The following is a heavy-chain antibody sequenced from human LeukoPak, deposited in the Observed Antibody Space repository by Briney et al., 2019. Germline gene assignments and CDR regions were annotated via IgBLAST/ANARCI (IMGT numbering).Heavy chain of an antibody. V-gene: IGHV3-15*01. D-gene: IGHD4/OR15-4a*01. J-gene: IGHJ6*02. CDR1: GFVFSNAW. CDR3: TTVDLTTKYYYYGMDV. Sequence: GGSLRLSCAPSGFVFSNAWMSWVRQAPGKGLEWVGLIKSKPEGGTTDYAAPVKGRFTISRDDSKNTLYLQMNSLKTEDTAVYYCTTVDLTTKYYYYGMDVWGQGTTVTVSS. CDR2: IKSKPEGGTT.